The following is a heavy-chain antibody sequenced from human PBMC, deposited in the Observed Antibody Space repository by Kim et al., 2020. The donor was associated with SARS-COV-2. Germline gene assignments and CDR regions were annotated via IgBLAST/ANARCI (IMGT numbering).Heavy chain of an antibody. CDR3: ARERPATYFFDY. CDR2: INLSAGAT. CDR1: GYTFTTYY. Sequence: ASVKVSCETSGYTFTTYYIHWVRQAPGQGLEYMGIINLSAGATGYAQKFQGRVIMTGDTSTSTVYMELSSLTSEDTAVYYCARERPATYFFDYWGQGSLVTVTS. J-gene: IGHJ4*02. D-gene: IGHD2-2*01. V-gene: IGHV1-46*01.